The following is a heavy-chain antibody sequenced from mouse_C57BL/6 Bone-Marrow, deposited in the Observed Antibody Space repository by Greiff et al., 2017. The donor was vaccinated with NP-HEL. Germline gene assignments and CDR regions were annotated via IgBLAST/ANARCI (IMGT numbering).Heavy chain of an antibody. D-gene: IGHD2-3*01. CDR2: IDPENGDT. Sequence: VQLQQSGAELVRPGASVKLSCTASGFNFKDDYMHWVKQRPEQGLEWIGWIDPENGDTEYAPQFKGKATLTADKSSNTAYMQLNSLTSEDSAVYYCATDNGYYPYSVYYGGQGTTLTVSS. J-gene: IGHJ2*01. CDR1: GFNFKDDY. V-gene: IGHV14-4*01. CDR3: ATDNGYYPYSVYY.